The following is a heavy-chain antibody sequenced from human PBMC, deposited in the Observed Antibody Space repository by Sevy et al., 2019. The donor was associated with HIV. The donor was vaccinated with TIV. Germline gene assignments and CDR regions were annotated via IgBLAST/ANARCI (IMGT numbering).Heavy chain of an antibody. J-gene: IGHJ4*02. D-gene: IGHD3-22*01. CDR1: GFTFSSYG. CDR2: ISYDGSNK. CDR3: AKVRGMDYYDSSGYHGDY. V-gene: IGHV3-30*18. Sequence: GGSLRLSCAASGFTFSSYGMHWVRQAPGKGLERVAVISYDGSNKYYADSVKGRFTISRDNSKNTLYLQMNSLRAEDTAVYYCAKVRGMDYYDSSGYHGDYWGQGTLVTVSS.